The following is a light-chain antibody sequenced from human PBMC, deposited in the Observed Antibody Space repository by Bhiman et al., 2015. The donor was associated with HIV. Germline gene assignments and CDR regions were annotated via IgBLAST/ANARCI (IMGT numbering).Light chain of an antibody. CDR2: EVS. Sequence: QSALTQPASVSGWPGQSITISCTGTSSDVGTYNLVSWYQQHPGKAPKLMIYEVSNRPSGVSNRFSGSKSGNTASLTISGLQAEDEADYYCSSYTSSSTYVFGTGTNVTVL. CDR1: SSDVGTYNL. V-gene: IGLV2-14*02. J-gene: IGLJ1*01. CDR3: SSYTSSSTYV.